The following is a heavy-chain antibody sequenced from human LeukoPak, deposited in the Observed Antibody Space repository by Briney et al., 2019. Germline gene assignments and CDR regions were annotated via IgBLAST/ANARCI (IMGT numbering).Heavy chain of an antibody. CDR1: GGSISSYY. J-gene: IGHJ4*02. V-gene: IGHV4-59*01. CDR3: AGTEDIVVPTCFDY. Sequence: PSETLSLTCTVSGGSISSYYWSWIRQPPGKGLEWIGYIYYSGSTNYNPSPKSRVTISVYMSTNQFSLKLSSVTPADTAVYYCAGTEDIVVPTCFDYWGQGTLVTVSS. CDR2: IYYSGST. D-gene: IGHD2-2*01.